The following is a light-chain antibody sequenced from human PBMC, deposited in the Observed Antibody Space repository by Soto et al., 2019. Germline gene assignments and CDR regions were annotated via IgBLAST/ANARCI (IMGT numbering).Light chain of an antibody. J-gene: IGKJ4*01. CDR1: QSVSSSY. V-gene: IGKV3-20*01. CDR2: GAS. Sequence: EIVLTQSPGTLSLSPGERATLSCRASQSVSSSYLAWYQQKPGQAPRLLIYGASSRATGIPDRFSGSGSGTDFTLTISRLETADFAVYYCQQYGRAPGLTFGGGTKVEIK. CDR3: QQYGRAPGLT.